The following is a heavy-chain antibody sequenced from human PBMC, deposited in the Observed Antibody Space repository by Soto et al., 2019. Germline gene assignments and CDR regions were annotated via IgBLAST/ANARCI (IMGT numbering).Heavy chain of an antibody. CDR2: IIPIFGTS. V-gene: IGHV1-69*06. D-gene: IGHD6-13*01. J-gene: IGHJ5*02. CDR1: GGTFSSYA. Sequence: SSVKVSCKASGGTFSSYAISWVRQAPGQGLEWMGGIIPIFGTSNYAQNFKGRVTINADKYASTAYMDLSSLRSAETTVYYCARDAPSYSSSWHRWFDPWGQGTLVTVSS. CDR3: ARDAPSYSSSWHRWFDP.